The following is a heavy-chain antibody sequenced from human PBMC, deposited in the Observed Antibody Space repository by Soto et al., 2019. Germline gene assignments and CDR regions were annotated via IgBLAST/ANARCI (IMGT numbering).Heavy chain of an antibody. D-gene: IGHD3-16*01. CDR1: GYTFINYD. CDR2: MNPGSGKT. Sequence: QVQLVQTGAEVKEPGASVRVSCKASGYTFINYDISWVRQATGQGLEWMGWMNPGSGKTGYANKFQGRVTMTSDASTLTADLKMSSLTSEDADVYYCARMASFGTLNWFDPWGQGTLVTVSS. J-gene: IGHJ5*02. V-gene: IGHV1-8*02. CDR3: ARMASFGTLNWFDP.